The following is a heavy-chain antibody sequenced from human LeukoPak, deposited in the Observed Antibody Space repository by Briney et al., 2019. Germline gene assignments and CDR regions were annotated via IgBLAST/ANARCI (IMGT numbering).Heavy chain of an antibody. Sequence: PGGSLRLSCAASGFTFSSYAMSWVRQAPGKGLEGISYVGISSGNTKYADSVKGRFTISGDSAKNSVYLQMNNLRVEDTAVYYCARDHNYAFDNWGQGTLVTVSS. J-gene: IGHJ4*02. CDR2: VGISSGNT. CDR1: GFTFSSYA. V-gene: IGHV3-48*04. D-gene: IGHD4-11*01. CDR3: ARDHNYAFDN.